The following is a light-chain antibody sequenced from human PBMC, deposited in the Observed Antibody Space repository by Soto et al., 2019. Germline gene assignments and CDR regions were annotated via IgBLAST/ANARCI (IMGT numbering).Light chain of an antibody. CDR1: QSISSW. CDR3: QHYNSYPLT. Sequence: DIQMTQSPSTLSASVGDRVTITCRASQSISSWLAWYQQTPGKAPKVLIYDASSLESGVPSRFSGSGSGTEFTLTISTLQPDDFATYYCQHYNSYPLTFGGGTKVDIK. V-gene: IGKV1-5*01. CDR2: DAS. J-gene: IGKJ4*01.